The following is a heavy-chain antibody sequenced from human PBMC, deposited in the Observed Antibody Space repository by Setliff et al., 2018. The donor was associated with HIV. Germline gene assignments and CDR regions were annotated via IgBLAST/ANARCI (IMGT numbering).Heavy chain of an antibody. J-gene: IGHJ4*02. CDR3: ARGRDYGDFDY. Sequence: TSKTLSLTCTVSGASIGRRSDCWGWIRQPPGKGLEWIGSFYYSWNTYYNPSLKSRVTISVDTSKNQFSLKLSSVTAADMAVYYCARGRDYGDFDYWGQGTLVTVSS. CDR2: FYYSWNT. CDR1: GASIGRRSDC. V-gene: IGHV4-39*01. D-gene: IGHD4-17*01.